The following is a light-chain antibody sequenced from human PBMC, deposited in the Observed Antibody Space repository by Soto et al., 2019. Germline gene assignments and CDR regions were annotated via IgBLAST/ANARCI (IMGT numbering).Light chain of an antibody. CDR1: QSISSC. CDR3: QHYNSYSEA. Sequence: IQMTQSPSTLSASXGDTVTVTYRVRQSISSCLASYQQNPGXTPKLLXYKASSLERGVPSSFSGSGSATEFTLTISSRQHEDFATYYCQHYNSYSEAVGQGTKVDIK. J-gene: IGKJ1*01. CDR2: KAS. V-gene: IGKV1-5*03.